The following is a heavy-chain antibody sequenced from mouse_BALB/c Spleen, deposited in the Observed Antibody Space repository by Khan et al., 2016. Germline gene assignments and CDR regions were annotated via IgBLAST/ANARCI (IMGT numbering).Heavy chain of an antibody. CDR1: GYAFTNYL. J-gene: IGHJ4*01. Sequence: QVQLQQSGAELVRPGTSVKVSCKASGYAFTNYLIEWVKQRPGQGLEWIGVINPGSGGTNYNEKLKGKATLTADKSSSTAYMQLSSLTSDDSAVYFCARWGLYAMDYWGQGTSVTVSS. CDR3: ARWGLYAMDY. V-gene: IGHV1-54*01. CDR2: INPGSGGT.